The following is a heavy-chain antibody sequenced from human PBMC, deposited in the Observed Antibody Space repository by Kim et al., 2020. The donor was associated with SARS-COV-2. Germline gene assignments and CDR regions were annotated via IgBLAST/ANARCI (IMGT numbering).Heavy chain of an antibody. Sequence: NKYYADSVKGRFTISRDNSKSTLYRQMNSLRDEDTAVYYCSRQLAYYGMDVWGQGTTVTVSS. D-gene: IGHD6-6*01. CDR3: SRQLAYYGMDV. V-gene: IGHV3-33*01. J-gene: IGHJ6*02. CDR2: NK.